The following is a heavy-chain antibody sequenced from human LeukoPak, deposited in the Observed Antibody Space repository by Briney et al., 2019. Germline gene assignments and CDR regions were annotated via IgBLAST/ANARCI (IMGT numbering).Heavy chain of an antibody. CDR3: ARGSRGYSYGYGLHYFDY. D-gene: IGHD5-18*01. V-gene: IGHV1-2*02. CDR2: INPNSGGT. J-gene: IGHJ4*02. CDR1: GYTFTGYY. Sequence: ASVKVSCKASGYTFTGYYMHWVRQAPGQGLEWMGWINPNSGGTNYAQKFQGRVTMTRDTSINTAYMELSRLRSDDTAVYYCARGSRGYSYGYGLHYFDYWGQGTLVTVSS.